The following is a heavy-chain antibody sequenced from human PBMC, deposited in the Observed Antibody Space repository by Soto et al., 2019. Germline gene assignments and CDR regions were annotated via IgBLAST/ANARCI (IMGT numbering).Heavy chain of an antibody. D-gene: IGHD3-10*01. J-gene: IGHJ5*02. CDR3: AKLGPYGSESYSFRYNWIDP. Sequence: SETLSLTCAVSGGSISSGGYSWSWIRQPPGKGLEWIGYIYHSGSTYYNPSLKSRVTISVDRSKNQFSLKLSSVTAADTAVYHCAKLGPYGSESYSFRYNWIDPWGQGTLVTVSS. V-gene: IGHV4-30-2*01. CDR2: IYHSGST. CDR1: GGSISSGGYS.